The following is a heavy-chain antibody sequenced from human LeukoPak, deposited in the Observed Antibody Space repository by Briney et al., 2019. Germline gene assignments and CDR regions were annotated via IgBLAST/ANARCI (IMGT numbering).Heavy chain of an antibody. CDR1: GITFRSTL. CDR3: ARLTN. Sequence: GPLRLSCAASGITFRSTLMSWVRQAPGKGLEGVANIKQKGSGKNFVDSVKGRFTISRDNAKNSLYLQMNSLRAEDTAVYYCARLTNWGQGTLVTVSS. V-gene: IGHV3-7*01. CDR2: IKQKGSGK. J-gene: IGHJ4*02.